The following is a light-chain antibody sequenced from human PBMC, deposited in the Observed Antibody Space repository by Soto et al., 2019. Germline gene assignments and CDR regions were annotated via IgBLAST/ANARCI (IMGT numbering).Light chain of an antibody. CDR1: KNDVGGYNY. J-gene: IGLJ1*01. CDR2: EVS. V-gene: IGLV2-14*01. Sequence: QSVLTQPPSASGSPGQSVTISCTGTKNDVGGYNYVSWYQQHPGKAPKLMIYEVSNRPSGVSNRFSGSKSGNTASLTISGLQAEDEADYYCSSYTSSSTLAFGTGTKVTVL. CDR3: SSYTSSSTLA.